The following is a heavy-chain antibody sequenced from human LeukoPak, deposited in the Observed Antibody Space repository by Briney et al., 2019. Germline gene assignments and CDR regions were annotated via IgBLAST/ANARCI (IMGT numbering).Heavy chain of an antibody. CDR1: VYTFTGYD. V-gene: IGHV1-2*02. CDR3: ARDEQTGNY. Sequence: AAVKGSCKASVYTFTGYDMHWVRQAPGQGLEWMGWINPNSGGTNYAQTFQGRVTMTSDTSISTAYLELSRLRSDDTAVYYCARDEQTGNYWGQGTLVTVSS. J-gene: IGHJ4*02. CDR2: INPNSGGT.